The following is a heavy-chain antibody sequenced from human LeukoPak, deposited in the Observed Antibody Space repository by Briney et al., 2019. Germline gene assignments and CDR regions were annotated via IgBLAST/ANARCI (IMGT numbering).Heavy chain of an antibody. J-gene: IGHJ4*02. CDR3: ARALQLWPDY. V-gene: IGHV1-2*02. CDR2: INPNSGGT. CDR1: GYTFTSYD. D-gene: IGHD5-18*01. Sequence: ASVKVSCKASGYTFTSYDINWVRQAPGQGLEWMGWINPNSGGTNYAQKFQGRVTMTRDTSISTAYMELSRLRSDDTAVYYCARALQLWPDYWGQGTLVTVSS.